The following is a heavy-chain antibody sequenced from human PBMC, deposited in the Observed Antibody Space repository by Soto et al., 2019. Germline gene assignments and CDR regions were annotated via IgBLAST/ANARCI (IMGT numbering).Heavy chain of an antibody. D-gene: IGHD1-26*01. CDR2: IIPICGTA. CDR3: ASHSGSSPEGRYYYGMDV. CDR1: GGTFSSYA. V-gene: IGHV1-69*12. Sequence: QVQLVQSGAEVKKPGSSVKVSCKDSGGTFSSYAISWVRQAPGRGREWMGGIIPICGTAEYAQKVQGRGKITADQYTSTAYMDLSSLRSEDTAVYYCASHSGSSPEGRYYYGMDVWGQGTTVTVSS. J-gene: IGHJ6*02.